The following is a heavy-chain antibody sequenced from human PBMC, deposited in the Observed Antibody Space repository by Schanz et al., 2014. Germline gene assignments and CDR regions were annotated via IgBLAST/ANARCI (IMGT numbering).Heavy chain of an antibody. Sequence: VQLLQFGGGVVQPGRSLRLSCAASGFTFSSYSMNWVRQAPGKGLEWVSSISSSSSYIYYADSVKGRFTISRDNAKNSLYLQMNSLRAEDTAVYYCAREEGWGIAAAGPKHYYYGMDVWGPGTTVTVSS. V-gene: IGHV3-21*01. J-gene: IGHJ6*02. CDR1: GFTFSSYS. D-gene: IGHD6-13*01. CDR2: ISSSSSYI. CDR3: AREEGWGIAAAGPKHYYYGMDV.